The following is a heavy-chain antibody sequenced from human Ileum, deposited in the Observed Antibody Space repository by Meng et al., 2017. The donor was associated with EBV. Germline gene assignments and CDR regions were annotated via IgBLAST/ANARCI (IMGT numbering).Heavy chain of an antibody. CDR1: GYTFTNYD. CDR3: VRTLERGDY. V-gene: IGHV1-8*01. CDR2: MNPKTGTA. D-gene: IGHD5-24*01. J-gene: IGHJ4*02. Sequence: VQPVQSGAEVKKPGASVKVSCKASGYTFTNYDISWFRQATGQGLEWMGWMNPKTGTAHYAQKFQGRVSMTRDTSITTAYMELSSLTSEDTAVYYCVRTLERGDYWGQGTLVTVSS.